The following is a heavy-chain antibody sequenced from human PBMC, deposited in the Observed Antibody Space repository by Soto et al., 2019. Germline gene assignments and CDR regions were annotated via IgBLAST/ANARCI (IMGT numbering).Heavy chain of an antibody. D-gene: IGHD2-15*01. CDR2: IDPSDSYT. Sequence: GESLNISCTGSGYSFTSYWSSWVRQMTGKGLEWMGRIDPSDSYTNYSPSFQGHVTISADKSISTAYLQWSSLKASDTAMYYSARLLSYCSGGSCYYYYYYGMDVWGQGTTVTVSS. CDR3: ARLLSYCSGGSCYYYYYYGMDV. CDR1: GYSFTSYW. V-gene: IGHV5-10-1*01. J-gene: IGHJ6*02.